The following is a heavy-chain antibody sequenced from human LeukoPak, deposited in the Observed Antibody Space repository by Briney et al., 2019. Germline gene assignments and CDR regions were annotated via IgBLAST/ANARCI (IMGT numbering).Heavy chain of an antibody. J-gene: IGHJ4*02. CDR2: ICYSGST. CDR3: ARPWTHPDY. D-gene: IGHD1-1*01. V-gene: IGHV4-39*01. Sequence: SETLSLTCTVSGGSISSSSYYWGWIRQPPGKGLEWIGSICYSGSTYYNPSLKSRVTISVDTSKNQFSLKLSSVTAADTALYYCARPWTHPDYWGQGTLVTVSS. CDR1: GGSISSSSYY.